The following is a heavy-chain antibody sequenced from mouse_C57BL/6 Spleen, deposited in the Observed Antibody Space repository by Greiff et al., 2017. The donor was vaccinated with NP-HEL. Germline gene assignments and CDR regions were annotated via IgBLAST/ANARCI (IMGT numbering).Heavy chain of an antibody. J-gene: IGHJ2*01. CDR1: GYTFTSYW. CDR2: IDPSDSYT. CDR3: ARGGGLDD. Sequence: QVQLQQPGAELVKPGASVKLSCKASGYTFTSYWMQWVKQRPGQGLEWIGEIDPSDSYTNYNQKFKGKATLTVDTSSSTAYMQLSSLTSEDSAVYYCARGGGLDDWGQGTTLTVSS. D-gene: IGHD3-3*01. V-gene: IGHV1-50*01.